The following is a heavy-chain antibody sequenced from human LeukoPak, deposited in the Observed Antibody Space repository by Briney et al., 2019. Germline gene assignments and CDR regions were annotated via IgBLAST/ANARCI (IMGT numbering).Heavy chain of an antibody. V-gene: IGHV3-33*01. D-gene: IGHD5-18*01. J-gene: IGHJ4*02. CDR2: IWYDGSNK. Sequence: GGSLRLSCAASGFTFSSYGMHWVRQAPGKGLEWVAVIWYDGSNKYYADSVKGRFTISRDNSKDTLYLQMNSLRAEDTAVYYCARGGYSYGYRFDYWGRGTLVTVSS. CDR3: ARGGYSYGYRFDY. CDR1: GFTFSSYG.